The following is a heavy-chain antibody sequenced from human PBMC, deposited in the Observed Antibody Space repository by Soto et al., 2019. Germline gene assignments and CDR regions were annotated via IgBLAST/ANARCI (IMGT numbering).Heavy chain of an antibody. V-gene: IGHV1-3*01. D-gene: IGHD6-19*01. J-gene: IGHJ6*02. CDR3: ARVTSTGWRLMDV. CDR2: INAGNGNT. CDR1: GYTFTTYA. Sequence: SVKVSCKSSGYTFTTYAMHWVRQAPGQRLEWMGWINAGNGNTKYSQKFQGRVTITRDTSASTAYMELSSLRSEDTAVYYCARVTSTGWRLMDVWGQGPTVTVSS.